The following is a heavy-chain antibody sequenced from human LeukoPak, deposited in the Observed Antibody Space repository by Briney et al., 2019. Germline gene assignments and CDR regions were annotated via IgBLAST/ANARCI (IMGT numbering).Heavy chain of an antibody. CDR3: ARDRDYPRDQFDY. V-gene: IGHV3-23*01. D-gene: IGHD4-17*01. J-gene: IGHJ4*02. CDR1: GFTFSNYA. CDR2: ISGTGDAT. Sequence: PGGSLRLSCTTSGFTFSNYALSWVRQAPGKGLEWVSAISGTGDATWYPDSVKGRFTISRDKSKDTIYLQMNSLRVEDTALYYCARDRDYPRDQFDYWGQGTLVTVSS.